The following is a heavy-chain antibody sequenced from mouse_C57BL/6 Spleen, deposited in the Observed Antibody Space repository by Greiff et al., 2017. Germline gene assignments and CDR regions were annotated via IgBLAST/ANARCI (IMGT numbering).Heavy chain of an antibody. D-gene: IGHD1-1*01. V-gene: IGHV1-52*01. CDR1: GYTFTSYW. J-gene: IGHJ2*01. CDR3: ARGTTDYFDY. Sequence: QIQLQQPGAELVRPGSSVKLSCKASGYTFTSYWMHWVKQRPIQGLEWIGNIDPSDSETHYNQKFKDKATLTVDKSSSTAYMQLSSLTSEDSAVYYCARGTTDYFDYWGQGTTLTVSS. CDR2: IDPSDSET.